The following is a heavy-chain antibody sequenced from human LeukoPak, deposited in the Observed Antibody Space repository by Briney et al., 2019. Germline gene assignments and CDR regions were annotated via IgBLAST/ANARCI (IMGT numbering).Heavy chain of an antibody. Sequence: SQTLSLTCTVSGGSISSGGYYWSWIRQHPGKGLELIGYIYYSGSTYYNPSLKSRVTISVDTSKNQFSLKLSSVTAADTAVYYCAKDRPPYGDGSLYVYWGQGTLVTVSS. J-gene: IGHJ4*02. CDR1: GGSISSGGYY. CDR3: AKDRPPYGDGSLYVY. CDR2: IYYSGST. D-gene: IGHD4-17*01. V-gene: IGHV4-31*03.